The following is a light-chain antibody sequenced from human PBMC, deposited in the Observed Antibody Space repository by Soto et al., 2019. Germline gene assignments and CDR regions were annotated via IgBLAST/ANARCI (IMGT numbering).Light chain of an antibody. J-gene: IGKJ4*01. CDR3: QQRYSSPLT. Sequence: DVQMTQSPSSLSASVGDTVTITCRASQSINNYLNWYEQKPGEAPKLLMYSASTLQSGVPSRFRGSGTLTDFTINITSLQPEDCAVHYCQQRYSSPLTFGGGTKVEI. CDR1: QSINNY. CDR2: SAS. V-gene: IGKV1-39*01.